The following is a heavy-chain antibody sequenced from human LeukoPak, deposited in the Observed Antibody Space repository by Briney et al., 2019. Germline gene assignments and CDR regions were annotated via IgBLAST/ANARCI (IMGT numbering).Heavy chain of an antibody. CDR1: AFTFSSYG. CDR3: ARDQAYFDY. V-gene: IGHV3-33*01. CDR2: IWYDGSNK. Sequence: GGSLRLSCAVSAFTFSSYGMHWVRQAPAKGLEWVAVIWYDGSNKYYADSVKGRFTISRDNSKNTLYLQMNSLRTEDTAVYYCARDQAYFDYWGQGTVDTVSS. J-gene: IGHJ4*02.